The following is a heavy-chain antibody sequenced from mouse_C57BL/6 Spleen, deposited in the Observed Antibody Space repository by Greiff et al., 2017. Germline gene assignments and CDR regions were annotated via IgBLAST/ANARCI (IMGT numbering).Heavy chain of an antibody. D-gene: IGHD1-1*01. J-gene: IGHJ2*01. Sequence: QVQLQQSGPELVKPGASVKISCKASGYSFTSYYIHWVKQRPGQGLEWIGWIYPGSGNTKYNEKFKGKATLTADTSSSTAYLQLSSLTSEDSAVFYCARRIYVSSYDDYWGQGTTLTVSS. CDR3: ARRIYVSSYDDY. CDR1: GYSFTSYY. V-gene: IGHV1-66*01. CDR2: IYPGSGNT.